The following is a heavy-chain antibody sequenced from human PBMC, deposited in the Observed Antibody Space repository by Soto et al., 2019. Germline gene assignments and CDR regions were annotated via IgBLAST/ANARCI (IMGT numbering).Heavy chain of an antibody. CDR2: IYYSGST. CDR3: ARVSGAAAGTVYFGWFDP. Sequence: PSETLSLTCTVSGGSISSYYWSWIRQPPGKGLEWIGYIYYSGSTNYNPSLKSRVTISVDTSKNQFSLKLSSVTAADTAVYYCARVSGAAAGTVYFGWFDPWGQGTLVTVSS. D-gene: IGHD6-13*01. V-gene: IGHV4-59*01. CDR1: GGSISSYY. J-gene: IGHJ5*02.